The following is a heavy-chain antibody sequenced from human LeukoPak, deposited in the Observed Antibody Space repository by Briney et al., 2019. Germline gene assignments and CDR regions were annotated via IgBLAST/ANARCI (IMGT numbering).Heavy chain of an antibody. J-gene: IGHJ5*02. Sequence: KTSETLSLTCTVSGGSISSGDYHWSWIRQPPGKGLEWIGYIYYSGSTYYSPSLKSRVTISVDTSKNQFSLKLSSVTAADTAVYYCARDGSGSYVLSWFDPWGQGTLVTVSS. CDR3: ARDGSGSYVLSWFDP. V-gene: IGHV4-30-4*01. D-gene: IGHD3-10*01. CDR1: GGSISSGDYH. CDR2: IYYSGST.